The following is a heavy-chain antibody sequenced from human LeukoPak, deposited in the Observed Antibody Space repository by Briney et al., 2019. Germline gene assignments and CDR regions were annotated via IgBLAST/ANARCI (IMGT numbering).Heavy chain of an antibody. J-gene: IGHJ4*02. D-gene: IGHD6-13*01. CDR1: GFTFSSYA. V-gene: IGHV3-23*01. Sequence: GGSLRLSCAASGFTFSSYAMSWVRQAPGKGLEWVSAISGSGGSTYYADSVKGRFTISRDNSKNTLYLQTNSLRAEDTAVYYCAKDGPYGSSWGSYFDYWGQGTLVTVSS. CDR2: ISGSGGST. CDR3: AKDGPYGSSWGSYFDY.